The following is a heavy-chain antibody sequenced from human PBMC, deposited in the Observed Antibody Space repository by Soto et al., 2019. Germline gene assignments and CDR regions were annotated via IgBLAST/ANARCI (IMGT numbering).Heavy chain of an antibody. V-gene: IGHV3-21*06. CDR1: GFSFRSYY. CDR3: ARVGTDYGSGSPYYSDY. CDR2: ISPSSSFL. D-gene: IGHD3-10*01. J-gene: IGHJ4*02. Sequence: GGSLRLSCAASGFSFRSYYLNWVRQAPGRGLEWVSSISPSSSFLSYADSVKGRFTISRDNAKSSVHLQMNSLRAEDTAVYFCARVGTDYGSGSPYYSDYWGQGTLVTVSS.